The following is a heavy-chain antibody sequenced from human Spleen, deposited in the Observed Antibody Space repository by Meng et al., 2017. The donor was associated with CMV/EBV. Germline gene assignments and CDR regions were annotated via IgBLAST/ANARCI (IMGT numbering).Heavy chain of an antibody. CDR2: INSDGSST. J-gene: IGHJ3*02. Sequence: SCAASGFTLSSYWMHWVRQAPGKGLVWVSRINSDGSSTSYADSVKGRFTISRDNAKNTLYLQMNSLRAEDTAVYYCARVRIDNAFDIWGQGTMVTVSS. CDR3: ARVRIDNAFDI. V-gene: IGHV3-74*01. D-gene: IGHD2-15*01. CDR1: GFTLSSYW.